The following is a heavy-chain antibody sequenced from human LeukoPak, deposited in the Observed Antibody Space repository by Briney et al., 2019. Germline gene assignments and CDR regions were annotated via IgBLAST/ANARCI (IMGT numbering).Heavy chain of an antibody. D-gene: IGHD2-2*01. V-gene: IGHV3-48*01. CDR1: GFTFSSYS. Sequence: GSLRLSCAASGFTFSSYSMNWVRQAPGKGLEWISYIGISSGNTKYADSVKGRFTISGDKAKNSVYLQMNSLRVEDTAVYYCARDTKYAFDNWGQGTLVTVSS. CDR2: IGISSGNT. CDR3: ARDTKYAFDN. J-gene: IGHJ4*02.